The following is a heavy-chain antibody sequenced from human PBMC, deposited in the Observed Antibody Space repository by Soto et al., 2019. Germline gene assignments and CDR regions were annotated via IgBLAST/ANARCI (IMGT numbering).Heavy chain of an antibody. D-gene: IGHD4-17*01. CDR3: AREVDYGDYLFDY. J-gene: IGHJ4*02. V-gene: IGHV1-69*13. CDR2: IIPIFGTA. Sequence: SVKVSCKASGGTFSSYAISWVRQAPGQGLEWMGGIIPIFGTANYAQKFQGRVTITADESTSTAYMELSSLRSENTAVYYCAREVDYGDYLFDYWGQGTLVTVSS. CDR1: GGTFSSYA.